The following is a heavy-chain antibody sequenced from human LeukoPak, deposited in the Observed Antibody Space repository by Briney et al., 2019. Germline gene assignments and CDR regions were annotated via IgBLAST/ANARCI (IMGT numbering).Heavy chain of an antibody. Sequence: GASVKVSCKASGYTFTSFDVNWVRQATGQGLEWMGWMNPNSGNTGYAQKFQGRVTMTRNTSITTSYMELSSLRSEDTAVYYCARDRPSAGRYTNGWFDPWGQGTLVTVSS. CDR1: GYTFTSFD. CDR2: MNPNSGNT. CDR3: ARDRPSAGRYTNGWFDP. J-gene: IGHJ5*02. D-gene: IGHD2-8*01. V-gene: IGHV1-8*01.